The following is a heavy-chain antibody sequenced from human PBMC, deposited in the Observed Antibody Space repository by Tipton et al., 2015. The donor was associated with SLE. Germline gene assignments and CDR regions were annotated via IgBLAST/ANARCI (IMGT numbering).Heavy chain of an antibody. D-gene: IGHD2-2*01. CDR1: GGSISSSSYY. V-gene: IGHV4-39*07. J-gene: IGHJ1*01. CDR3: ARGPRPTAATHYFQY. Sequence: TLSLTCTVSGGSISSSSYYWGWIRQPPGKGLEWIGSIYYSGSTYYNPSLKSRVTISVDTSKNQFSLNLSSVTAADTAVYYCARGPRPTAATHYFQYWGQGTLVSVSS. CDR2: IYYSGST.